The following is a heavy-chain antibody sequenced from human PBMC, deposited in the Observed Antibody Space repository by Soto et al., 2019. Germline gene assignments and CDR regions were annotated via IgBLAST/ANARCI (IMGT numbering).Heavy chain of an antibody. Sequence: QVQLQESGPGLVKPSETLSLTCSVSGGSISSYSWSWIRQPPGKGLEWIGHIYYSGSTKYSPSLRSRVTISVDTSKNQFSLKLTSVTAADTAMYYCARREVVAASAFDMWGQGTMVTVSS. D-gene: IGHD2-15*01. CDR1: GGSISSYS. J-gene: IGHJ3*02. CDR3: ARREVVAASAFDM. V-gene: IGHV4-59*08. CDR2: IYYSGST.